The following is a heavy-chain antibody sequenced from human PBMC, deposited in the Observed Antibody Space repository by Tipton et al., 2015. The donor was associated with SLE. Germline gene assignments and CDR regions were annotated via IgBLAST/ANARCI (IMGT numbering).Heavy chain of an antibody. J-gene: IGHJ4*02. D-gene: IGHD6-19*01. CDR1: GGSISSSSYY. V-gene: IGHV4-39*01. CDR3: ARAVAGRYGY. CDR2: IYYSGST. Sequence: TLSLTCTVSGGSISSSSYYWGWIRQPPGKGLEWIGSIYYSGSTYYNPSLKCRVTISVDTSKNQFSQKLSSVTAADTAVYYCARAVAGRYGYWGQGTLVTVSS.